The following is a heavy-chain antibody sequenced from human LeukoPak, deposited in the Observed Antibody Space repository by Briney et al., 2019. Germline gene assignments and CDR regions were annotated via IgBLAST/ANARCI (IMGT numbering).Heavy chain of an antibody. CDR2: IYYSGST. D-gene: IGHD3-16*02. CDR3: ASHYYDYVWGSYRPRGFYFDY. V-gene: IGHV4-39*01. Sequence: PSETLSLTCTVSGGSISSSSYYWGWIRQPPGKGLEWTVSIYYSGSTYYNPSLKSRVTISVDTSKNQFSLKLSSVTAADTAVYYCASHYYDYVWGSYRPRGFYFDYWGQGTLVTVSS. CDR1: GGSISSSSYY. J-gene: IGHJ4*02.